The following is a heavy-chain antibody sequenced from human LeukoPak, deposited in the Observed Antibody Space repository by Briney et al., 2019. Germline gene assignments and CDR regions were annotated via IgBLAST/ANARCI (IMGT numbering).Heavy chain of an antibody. Sequence: PGGSLRLSCAASGFTFSSYWMHWVRQAPGKGLVWVSRISDDGGHTFHADSVKGRFAMSRDNSKNTLYLQMNSLRAEDTGVYYCPRVTGGYNLVDYWGQGTLVTVSS. CDR3: PRVTGGYNLVDY. V-gene: IGHV3-74*01. J-gene: IGHJ4*02. D-gene: IGHD5-24*01. CDR1: GFTFSSYW. CDR2: ISDDGGHT.